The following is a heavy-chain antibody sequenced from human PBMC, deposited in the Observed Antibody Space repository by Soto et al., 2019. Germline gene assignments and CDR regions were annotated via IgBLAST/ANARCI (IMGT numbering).Heavy chain of an antibody. V-gene: IGHV1-69*01. D-gene: IGHD2-8*02. CDR1: GATLNSYT. CDR2: ITPIFGRT. J-gene: IGHJ5*02. CDR3: ARGPGIVLVPTKHTLGDSFDL. Sequence: GXSVKVSCKASGATLNSYTINWVRQAPGQGLEWMGGITPIFGRTNYAQKLQDRVTITADESNNTAYMQLRDLTSEDTAVYYCARGPGIVLVPTKHTLGDSFDLWGEGALVTVSS.